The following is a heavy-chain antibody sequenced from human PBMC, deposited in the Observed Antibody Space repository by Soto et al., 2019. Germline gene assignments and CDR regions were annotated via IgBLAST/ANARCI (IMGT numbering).Heavy chain of an antibody. CDR3: ARQSGRLASVWPGTADY. J-gene: IGHJ4*02. CDR2: IYYRGST. D-gene: IGHD6-13*01. V-gene: IGHV4-39*01. CDR1: GGSISSSSYY. Sequence: QLQLQESGPGLVKPSESLSLTCTVSGGSISSSSYYWGWIRQPPGKGLEWIGSIYYRGSTYYNPSLKSGGTKSVDTSQNQFPLKLSAVAVSVSAGYYCARQSGRLASVWPGTADYWGQGTLVTVSS.